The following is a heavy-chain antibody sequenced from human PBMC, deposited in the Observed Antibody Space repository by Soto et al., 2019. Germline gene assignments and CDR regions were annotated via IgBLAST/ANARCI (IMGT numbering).Heavy chain of an antibody. V-gene: IGHV3-9*01. CDR3: AKDGIWFGEPWYYYMDV. J-gene: IGHJ6*03. CDR2: ISWNSGSI. D-gene: IGHD3-10*01. Sequence: GGSLRLSCAASGFTFDDYAMHWVRQAPGKGLEWVSGISWNSGSIGYADSVKGRFTISRDNAKNSLYLQMNSLRAEDTALYYCAKDGIWFGEPWYYYMDVWGKGTTVTVSS. CDR1: GFTFDDYA.